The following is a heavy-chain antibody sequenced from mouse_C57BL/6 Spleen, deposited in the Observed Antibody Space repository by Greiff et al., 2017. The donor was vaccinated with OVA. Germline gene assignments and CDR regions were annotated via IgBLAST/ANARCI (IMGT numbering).Heavy chain of an antibody. Sequence: VQLQQSGPGLVQPSQSLSITCTVSGFSLTSYGVHWVRQSPGKGLEWLGVIWSGGSTDYNAAFISSLSISKDNSKCQVFFKMNSLQADDTAIDFCARNRDGSWDAMDYWGQGTSVTVSS. CDR2: IWSGGST. V-gene: IGHV2-2*01. D-gene: IGHD3-3*01. CDR3: ARNRDGSWDAMDY. CDR1: GFSLTSYG. J-gene: IGHJ4*01.